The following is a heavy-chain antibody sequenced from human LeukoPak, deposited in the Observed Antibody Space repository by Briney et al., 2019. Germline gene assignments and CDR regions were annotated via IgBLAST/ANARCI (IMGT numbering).Heavy chain of an antibody. J-gene: IGHJ4*02. V-gene: IGHV3-30*18. D-gene: IGHD6-19*01. CDR2: ISYDGSNK. Sequence: GESLRLSCAASGFTFSSYGMHRVRQAPGKGLEWGAVISYDGSNKYYADSVKGRFTISRDNSKNTPYLQMNSLRAEDTAVYYCAKDGGSTDSGWDFDYWGQGTLVTVSS. CDR1: GFTFSSYG. CDR3: AKDGGSTDSGWDFDY.